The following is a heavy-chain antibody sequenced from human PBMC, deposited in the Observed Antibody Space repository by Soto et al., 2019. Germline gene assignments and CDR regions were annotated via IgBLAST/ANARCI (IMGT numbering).Heavy chain of an antibody. J-gene: IGHJ3*02. CDR1: GYSFTSYW. CDR2: IDPSDSYT. V-gene: IGHV5-10-1*01. Sequence: GESLQISCKGSGYSFTSYWITCVRQMPGKGLEWIGRIDPSDSYTNYSPSFQGHVTISADKSISTAYLQWSSLKASDTAMYYCARHSPYYYDSSGYLIGAFDIWGEGTMVTVS. CDR3: ARHSPYYYDSSGYLIGAFDI. D-gene: IGHD3-22*01.